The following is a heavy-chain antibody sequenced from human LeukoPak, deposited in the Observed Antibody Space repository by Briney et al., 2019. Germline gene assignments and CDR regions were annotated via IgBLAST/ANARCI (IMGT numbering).Heavy chain of an antibody. CDR2: INHSGAT. V-gene: IGHV4-34*01. D-gene: IGHD4-17*01. CDR1: VESLCGYY. Sequence: KASETLSLTCAVYVESLCGYYWSGIRQPPGKGLECSGEINHSGATNENPSLKRRVTTAVDTYKTQFPLRLSSVTAAATAMYYCARGIYGVYYFDYWGQGALVTVSS. CDR3: ARGIYGVYYFDY. J-gene: IGHJ4*02.